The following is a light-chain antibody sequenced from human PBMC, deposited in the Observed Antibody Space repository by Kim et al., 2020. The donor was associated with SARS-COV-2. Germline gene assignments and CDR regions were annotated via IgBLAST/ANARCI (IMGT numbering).Light chain of an antibody. CDR3: NSRDSSGNHPYVV. J-gene: IGLJ2*01. CDR1: SLRSYY. CDR2: GKN. V-gene: IGLV3-19*01. Sequence: GQTVRIKCQGDSLRSYYASWYQQKPGQAPVLVIYGKNNRPSGIPDRFSGSSSGNTASLTITGAQAEDEADYYCNSRDSSGNHPYVVFGGGTKLTVL.